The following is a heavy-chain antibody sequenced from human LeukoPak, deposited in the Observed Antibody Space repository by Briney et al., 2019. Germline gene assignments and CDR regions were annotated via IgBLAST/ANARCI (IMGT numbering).Heavy chain of an antibody. CDR2: INYSGST. J-gene: IGHJ4*02. Sequence: PSETLSLTCTVFGDSIIDSTYYWGWIRQPPGKGLDWIGVINYSGSTYYNPSIRSRVTISVDTSKNQFSLKLNSVTASDTAVYYCARGYDFWGQGTLVTVSS. D-gene: IGHD3-22*01. CDR1: GDSIIDSTYY. CDR3: ARGYDF. V-gene: IGHV4-39*01.